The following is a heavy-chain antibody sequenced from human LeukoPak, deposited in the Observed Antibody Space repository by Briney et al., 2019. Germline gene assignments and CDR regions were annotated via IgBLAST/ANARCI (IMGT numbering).Heavy chain of an antibody. CDR1: GFTFSSYW. D-gene: IGHD5-18*01. CDR2: IKKDGSEK. V-gene: IGHV3-7*01. Sequence: GGSLRLSCAASGFTFSSYWMSWVRQAPGKGLEWVANIKKDGSEKYYVDSVKGRFTISRDNAETSLYLQMNSLRAEDTAVYYCARHLSGVTGYTYGRGIDYWGQGTLVTVSS. CDR3: ARHLSGVTGYTYGRGIDY. J-gene: IGHJ4*02.